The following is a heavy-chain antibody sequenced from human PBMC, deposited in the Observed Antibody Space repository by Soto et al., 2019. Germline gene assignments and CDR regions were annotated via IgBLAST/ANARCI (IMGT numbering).Heavy chain of an antibody. D-gene: IGHD3-22*01. CDR2: ISFDGSNE. CDR1: GFNFSDYV. V-gene: IGHV3-30-3*01. Sequence: RLSCAASGFNFSDYVVHWGRQAPGRGLEWMAFISFDGSNEYYADFVKGRFTISRDTSMNMEYLQVNSLRRDDTAVYVCAREGYYDSRGDPYVIDLWGQGTRVTV. CDR3: AREGYYDSRGDPYVIDL. J-gene: IGHJ6*02.